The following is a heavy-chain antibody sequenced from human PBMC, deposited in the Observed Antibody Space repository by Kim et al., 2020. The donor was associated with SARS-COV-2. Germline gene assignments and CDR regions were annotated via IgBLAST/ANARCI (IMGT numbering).Heavy chain of an antibody. J-gene: IGHJ6*02. D-gene: IGHD1-7*01. CDR3: ARGVGGNWNYGPAVYYYYGMDV. Sequence: SETLSLTCAVYGGSFSGYYWSWIRQPPGKGLEWIGEINHSGSTNYNPSLKSRVTISVDTSKNQFSLKLSSVTAADTAVYYCARGVGGNWNYGPAVYYYYGMDVWGQGTTVTVSS. V-gene: IGHV4-34*01. CDR2: INHSGST. CDR1: GGSFSGYY.